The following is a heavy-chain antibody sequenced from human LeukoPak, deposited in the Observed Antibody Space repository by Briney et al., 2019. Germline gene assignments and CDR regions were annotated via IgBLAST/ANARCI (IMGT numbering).Heavy chain of an antibody. V-gene: IGHV3-21*01. J-gene: IGHJ4*02. Sequence: KPGGSLRLSCGASGFTFNSYSMNWVRQSPGKGLEWVSSITSYSDMYYADSVKGRFTISRDNAKNSLYLEMNSLRAEDTAVYYCAMGRIIRLGELLYHGYFDYWGQGTLVTVSS. CDR1: GFTFNSYS. CDR3: AMGRIIRLGELLYHGYFDY. D-gene: IGHD3-10*01. CDR2: ITSYSDM.